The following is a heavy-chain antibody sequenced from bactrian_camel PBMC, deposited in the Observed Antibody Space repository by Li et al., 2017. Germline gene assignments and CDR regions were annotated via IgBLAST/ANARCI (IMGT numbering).Heavy chain of an antibody. CDR3: ATKRSRDPCIKPWGGPSAVDF. V-gene: IGHV3S1*01. Sequence: HVQLVESGGGSVQAGGSLRLSCAFSGNIRNYCMAWFRQVPGKETEAVAYISAAGAGTNYVDSVRGRFTISRDNAANMLYLQMNSLKPEDTAIYYCATKRSRDPCIKPWGGPSAVDFWGQGTQVTVS. CDR1: GNIRNYC. J-gene: IGHJ4*01. D-gene: IGHD5*01. CDR2: ISAAGAGT.